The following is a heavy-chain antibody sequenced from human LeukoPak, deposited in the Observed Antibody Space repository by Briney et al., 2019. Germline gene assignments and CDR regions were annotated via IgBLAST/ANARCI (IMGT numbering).Heavy chain of an antibody. V-gene: IGHV3-7*04. D-gene: IGHD4-17*01. CDR3: ARPTAVTLVDAFNI. J-gene: IGHJ3*02. Sequence: GGSLRLSCAAAGFNFSSYWMTWVRQAPGKGLEWVANIKQDGTEKYYVDSVKGRFTIARDNAKNLLYLQMNSLRDVDTAVYFCARPTAVTLVDAFNIWGLGTMVTVSS. CDR2: IKQDGTEK. CDR1: GFNFSSYW.